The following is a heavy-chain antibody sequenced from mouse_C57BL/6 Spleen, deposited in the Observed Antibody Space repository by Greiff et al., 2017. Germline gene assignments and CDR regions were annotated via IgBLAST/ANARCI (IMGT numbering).Heavy chain of an antibody. D-gene: IGHD3-2*02. Sequence: QVQLQQPGAELVKPGASVKLSCTASGYTFTSYWMHWVKQRPGQGLEWIGMIHPNGGSTNYTEKFKSKATLTVDKSSSTAYMQLSSLTSEDSAVYYCARTAQATRVYFDDWGQGTTLTVSS. V-gene: IGHV1-64*01. CDR1: GYTFTSYW. CDR2: IHPNGGST. J-gene: IGHJ2*01. CDR3: ARTAQATRVYFDD.